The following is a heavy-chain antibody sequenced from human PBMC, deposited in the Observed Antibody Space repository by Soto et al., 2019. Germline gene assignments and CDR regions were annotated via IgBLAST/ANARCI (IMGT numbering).Heavy chain of an antibody. Sequence: QLQLQESGPGLVKPSETLSLTCTVSGGSISSSSYYWGWIRQPPGKGLEWIGSIYYSGSTYYNPSLKSRVTISVDTSKNQFSLKLSSVTAADTAVYYCARQGELEPSFIDYWGQGTLVTVSS. D-gene: IGHD1-1*01. V-gene: IGHV4-39*01. J-gene: IGHJ4*02. CDR3: ARQGELEPSFIDY. CDR2: IYYSGST. CDR1: GGSISSSSYY.